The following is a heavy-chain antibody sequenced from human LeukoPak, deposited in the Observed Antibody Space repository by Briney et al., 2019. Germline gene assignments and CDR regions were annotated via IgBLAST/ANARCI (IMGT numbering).Heavy chain of an antibody. CDR1: GFIFEEYN. J-gene: IGHJ4*02. CDR2: ISWDGENT. CDR3: ATGATSTRLDY. Sequence: GGSLRLSCAASGFIFEEYNIRWVRQGPGKGLEWVSLISWDGENTHYADSVKGRFTISRDNSKKSLYLQMTSLRTEDTAFYYCATGATSTRLDYWGQGTLVTVSS. D-gene: IGHD5-12*01. V-gene: IGHV3-43*01.